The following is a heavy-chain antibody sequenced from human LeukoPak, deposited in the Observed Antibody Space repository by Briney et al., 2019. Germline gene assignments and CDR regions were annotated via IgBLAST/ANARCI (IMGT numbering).Heavy chain of an antibody. V-gene: IGHV1-8*01. D-gene: IGHD6-13*01. J-gene: IGHJ4*02. Sequence: GGSVKVSCRASGYTFSNYDINWVRQATGQGLEWMGWMNPNSGDTGYAQKFQGRVTMTRNTSISTAYMELSSLRSEDTAVYYCARVDITPTGIKINFDYWGQGILVTVSA. CDR2: MNPNSGDT. CDR1: GYTFSNYD. CDR3: ARVDITPTGIKINFDY.